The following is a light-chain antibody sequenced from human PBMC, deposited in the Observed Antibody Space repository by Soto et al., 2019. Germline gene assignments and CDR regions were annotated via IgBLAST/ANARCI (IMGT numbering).Light chain of an antibody. CDR3: QQSYSTPIT. V-gene: IGKV1-5*03. CDR1: QTISSW. CDR2: KAS. J-gene: IGKJ5*01. Sequence: DIQMTQSPSTLSGSVGDRVTITCRASQTISSWLAWYQQKPVKAPKLLIYKASTLKSGVPSRFSGSGSGTDFTLTISSLQLEDFATYYCQQSYSTPITFGQGTRLEIK.